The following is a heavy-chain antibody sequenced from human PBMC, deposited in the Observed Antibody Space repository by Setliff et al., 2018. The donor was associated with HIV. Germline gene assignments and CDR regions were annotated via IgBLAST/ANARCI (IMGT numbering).Heavy chain of an antibody. V-gene: IGHV1-46*01. CDR3: AKVMSITMVRGALGN. CDR2: INPRSGST. J-gene: IGHJ4*02. D-gene: IGHD3-10*01. CDR1: GYNFITYY. Sequence: ASVKVSCKASGYNFITYYIHWVRQAPGQGLEWMGLINPRSGSTNYAQKFQDRVTMTSDTSTRTVYMELSSLRSDDMAVYYCAKVMSITMVRGALGNWGQGTLVTVSS.